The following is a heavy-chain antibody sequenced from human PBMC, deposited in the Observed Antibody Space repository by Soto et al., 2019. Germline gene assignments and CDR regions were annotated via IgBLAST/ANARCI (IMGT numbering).Heavy chain of an antibody. Sequence: QVTLKESGPVLVKPTETLTLTCTVSDFSVNSPKMGVSWIRQPPGKALEWLAHIFSNGQKSYQTSLKSRLSISKDTSKSLVVLTMTAMDPVDTATYYCARVIYHPGAYYWFDTWGQGTLVTVSS. CDR3: ARVIYHPGAYYWFDT. J-gene: IGHJ5*02. CDR1: DFSVNSPKMG. D-gene: IGHD3-10*01. V-gene: IGHV2-26*01. CDR2: IFSNGQK.